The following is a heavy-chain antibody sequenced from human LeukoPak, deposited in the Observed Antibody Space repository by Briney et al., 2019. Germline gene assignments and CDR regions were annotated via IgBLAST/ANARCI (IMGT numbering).Heavy chain of an antibody. CDR2: IIPSDGFT. J-gene: IGHJ4*02. D-gene: IGHD3-3*01. V-gene: IGHV1-46*01. CDR1: GYTFTTYY. Sequence: ASVKVSCKASGYTFTTYYNHWVRQAPGQGLEWMGMIIPSDGFTTYAQKFQGRLTMTRDMSTSTVYMELSSLRSEDTALYYCATAGRRLFGVLIPLSFDYWGQGTLVTVSS. CDR3: ATAGRRLFGVLIPLSFDY.